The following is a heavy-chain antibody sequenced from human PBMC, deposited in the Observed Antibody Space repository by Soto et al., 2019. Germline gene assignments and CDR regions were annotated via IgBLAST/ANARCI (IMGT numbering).Heavy chain of an antibody. V-gene: IGHV4-59*01. D-gene: IGHD2-8*01. CDR1: GGSISSYY. Sequence: QVQLQESGPGLVKPSETLSLTCTFSGGSISSYYWSWIRQPPGKGLEWIGYIYYSGSTNYNPSLKSRVTISVDTSKNQFSLKLSSVTAADTAVYYCARDIMGTNYYYYGMDVWGQGTTVTVSS. J-gene: IGHJ6*02. CDR2: IYYSGST. CDR3: ARDIMGTNYYYYGMDV.